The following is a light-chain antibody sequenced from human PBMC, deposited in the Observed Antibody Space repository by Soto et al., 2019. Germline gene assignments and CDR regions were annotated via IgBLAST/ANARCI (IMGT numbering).Light chain of an antibody. CDR3: SSFTTTSTYV. CDR2: EVN. CDR1: SSDVGAYNY. J-gene: IGLJ1*01. V-gene: IGLV2-14*01. Sequence: QSALTQPASMSGSPGQSITISCTGTSSDVGAYNYVSWYQQHPGKAPKIMIYEVNHRPSGVSNRFSGSKSGNTASLTISGLQAEDEADYYCSSFTTTSTYVLGTGTKLTVL.